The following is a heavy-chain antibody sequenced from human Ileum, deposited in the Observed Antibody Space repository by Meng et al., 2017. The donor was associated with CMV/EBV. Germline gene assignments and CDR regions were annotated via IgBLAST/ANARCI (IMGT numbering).Heavy chain of an antibody. CDR1: GFSFDIYA. CDR2: ISSDGNNQ. CDR3: AKGANECGPFCYYTDF. V-gene: IGHV3-33*03. J-gene: IGHJ4*02. D-gene: IGHD1-1*01. Sequence: GESLKISCATSGFSFDIYAMHWVRQAPDKGLEWLSIISSDGNNQHYADSVKGRFAISRDKSKNTVYLQMNSLRVEDTAVYYCAKGANECGPFCYYTDFWGRGTLVTVSS.